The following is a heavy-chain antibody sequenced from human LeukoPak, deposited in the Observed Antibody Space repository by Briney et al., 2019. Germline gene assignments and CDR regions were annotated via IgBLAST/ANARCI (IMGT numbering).Heavy chain of an antibody. CDR1: GFTFSSYS. V-gene: IGHV3-21*01. CDR3: ASYCSSTSCYNWFDP. CDR2: ISSSSSYI. Sequence: GGSLRLSCAASGFTFSSYSMNWVRQAPGKGLEWVSSISSSSSYIYCADSVKGRFTISRDNAKNSLYLQMNSLRAEDTAVYYCASYCSSTSCYNWFDPWGQGTLVTVSS. J-gene: IGHJ5*02. D-gene: IGHD2-2*01.